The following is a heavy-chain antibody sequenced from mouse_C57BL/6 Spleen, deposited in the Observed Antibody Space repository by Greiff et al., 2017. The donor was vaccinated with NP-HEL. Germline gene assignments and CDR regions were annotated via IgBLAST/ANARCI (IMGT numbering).Heavy chain of an antibody. CDR1: GYSITSGYY. D-gene: IGHD2-4*01. Sequence: VQLQQSGPGLVKPSQSLSLTCSVTGYSITSGYYWNWIRQFPGNKLEWMGYISYDGSNNYNPSLKNRISITRDTSKNQFFLKLNSVTTEDTATYYCARDPIYYDYDDYFDYWGQGTTLTVSS. J-gene: IGHJ2*01. CDR3: ARDPIYYDYDDYFDY. V-gene: IGHV3-6*01. CDR2: ISYDGSN.